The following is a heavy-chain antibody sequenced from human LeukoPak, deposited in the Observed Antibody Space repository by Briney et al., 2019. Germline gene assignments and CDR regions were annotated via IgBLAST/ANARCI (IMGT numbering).Heavy chain of an antibody. CDR1: GFTFSSYS. V-gene: IGHV3-21*01. J-gene: IGHJ4*02. Sequence: GGSLRLSCAASGFTFSSYSMNWVRQAPGKGLEWVSSISSSSSYIYYADSVKGRFTISRDNAKNSLYLQMNSLRAEDTAVYYCARADRYCSSTSCYAGPDYWGQGTLVTVS. D-gene: IGHD2-2*01. CDR2: ISSSSSYI. CDR3: ARADRYCSSTSCYAGPDY.